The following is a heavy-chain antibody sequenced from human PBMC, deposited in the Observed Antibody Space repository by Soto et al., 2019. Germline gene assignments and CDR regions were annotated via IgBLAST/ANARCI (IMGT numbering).Heavy chain of an antibody. D-gene: IGHD3-10*01. CDR3: ARTSPRGSGTWFDP. CDR1: GGSISSDNYY. V-gene: IGHV4-30-4*01. Sequence: QVQLQESGPGLVNPSQTLSLICTVSGGSISSDNYYWSWIRQPPGKGLEWIGYIHHSGSSYYNLFLESRVTISMDMSKDQLSLKVNSVTAAVTALYYCARTSPRGSGTWFDPWGQGTLVTVSS. CDR2: IHHSGSS. J-gene: IGHJ5*02.